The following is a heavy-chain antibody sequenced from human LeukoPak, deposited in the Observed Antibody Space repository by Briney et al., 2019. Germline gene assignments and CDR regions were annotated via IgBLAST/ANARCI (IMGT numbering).Heavy chain of an antibody. CDR2: IYYSGST. CDR1: GGSISSYY. D-gene: IGHD1/OR15-1a*01. J-gene: IGHJ3*02. V-gene: IGHV4-59*05. Sequence: SETLSLTCTVSGGSISSYYWSWIRQPPGKGLEWIGSIYYSGSTYYNPSLKSRVTISVDTSKNRFSLKLSSVTAADTAVYYCARTHDAFDIWGQGTMVTVSS. CDR3: ARTHDAFDI.